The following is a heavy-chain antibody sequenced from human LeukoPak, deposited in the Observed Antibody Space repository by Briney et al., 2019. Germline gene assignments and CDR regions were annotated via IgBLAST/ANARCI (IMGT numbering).Heavy chain of an antibody. D-gene: IGHD3-10*01. CDR2: ISFSSSYT. Sequence: GGSLRLSCAASGFTFSSYRMNWVRQAPGKGLEWVSYISFSSSYTNYADSVKGRFTISRDNAKNSLYLQMNSLRDEDTAVYYCARAISSYYYGSGSYNPEYFDYWGQGTLVTVSS. CDR1: GFTFSSYR. CDR3: ARAISSYYYGSGSYNPEYFDY. V-gene: IGHV3-21*05. J-gene: IGHJ4*02.